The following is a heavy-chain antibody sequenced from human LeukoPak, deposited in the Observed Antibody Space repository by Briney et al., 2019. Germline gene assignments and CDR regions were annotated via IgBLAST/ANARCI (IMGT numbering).Heavy chain of an antibody. CDR2: IWDDGSKQ. CDR1: GFTFSSYG. D-gene: IGHD6-19*01. Sequence: PGRSLRLSCAASGFTFSSYGMHWVRQAPGKGLEWVAVIWDDGSKQNYADSVKGRFTISRDNAKNTLNLQLNSLRAEDTAVYYCGRGRSSGWYFDYWGQGTLVTVSS. V-gene: IGHV3-33*01. J-gene: IGHJ4*02. CDR3: GRGRSSGWYFDY.